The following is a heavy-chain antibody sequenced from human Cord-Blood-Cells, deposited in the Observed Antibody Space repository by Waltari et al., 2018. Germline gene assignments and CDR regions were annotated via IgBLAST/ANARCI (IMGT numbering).Heavy chain of an antibody. D-gene: IGHD6-6*01. J-gene: IGHJ6*03. V-gene: IGHV3-53*01. CDR2: IYSGGST. CDR3: ARDLPYSSSSYYYYMDV. CDR1: GFTVSSNY. Sequence: EVQLVESGGGLIQPGGSLRLSCAASGFTVSSNYMSWVRQAPGKGLEWVSVIYSGGSTYYADSVKGRFTISRDNSKNTLYLQMNSLRAEDTAVYYCARDLPYSSSSYYYYMDVWGKGTTVTVSS.